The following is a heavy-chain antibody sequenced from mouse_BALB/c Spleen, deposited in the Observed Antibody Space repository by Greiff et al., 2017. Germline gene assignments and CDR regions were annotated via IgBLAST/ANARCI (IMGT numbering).Heavy chain of an antibody. CDR3: AREDY. CDR1: GFNFNDTY. CDR2: IDPANGNT. J-gene: IGHJ4*01. V-gene: IGHV14-3*02. Sequence: EVKLQQSGAELVKPGASVKLSCTASGFNFNDTYMHWVKQRPEQGLEWIGRIDPANGNTKYDPKFQGKATITADTSSNTAYLQLSSLTSEATAVYYCAREDYWGQGTSVTVSS.